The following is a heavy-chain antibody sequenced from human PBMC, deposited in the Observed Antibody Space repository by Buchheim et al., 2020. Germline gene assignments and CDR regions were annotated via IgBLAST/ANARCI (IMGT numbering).Heavy chain of an antibody. J-gene: IGHJ4*02. Sequence: QVQLQESGPGLVKPSQTLSLTCTVSGGSISSGGSYWSWIRQHPGKGLEWLGYIYYSGSTSYNPSLKSRVTLSVDPSKNQFSLKLSSVTAADTAVDYCARAVIRSYYYESSGYYNDYWGQGTL. CDR3: ARAVIRSYYYESSGYYNDY. D-gene: IGHD3-22*01. V-gene: IGHV4-31*03. CDR2: IYYSGST. CDR1: GGSISSGGSY.